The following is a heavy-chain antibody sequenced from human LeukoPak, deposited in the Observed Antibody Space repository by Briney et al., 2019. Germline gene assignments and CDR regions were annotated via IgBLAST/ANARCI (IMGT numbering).Heavy chain of an antibody. J-gene: IGHJ4*02. Sequence: GGSLRHSCAASGFTFSSFPMTWVRLAPGKGLEWVSTITGSGGSTYYAESVKGRFTISRDNSKNTLYLQMNSLRGEDTALYYCAKDLAGCSDSCGQGTLVTVSS. CDR2: ITGSGGST. CDR1: GFTFSSFP. CDR3: AKDLAGCSDS. D-gene: IGHD2-8*01. V-gene: IGHV3-23*01.